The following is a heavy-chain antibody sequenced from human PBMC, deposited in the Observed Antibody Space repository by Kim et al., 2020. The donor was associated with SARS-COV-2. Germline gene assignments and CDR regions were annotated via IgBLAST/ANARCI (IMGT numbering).Heavy chain of an antibody. CDR2: IIPIFGTA. V-gene: IGHV1-69*13. J-gene: IGHJ4*02. CDR1: GGTFSSYA. Sequence: SVKVSCKASGGTFSSYAISWVRQAPGQGLEWMGGIIPIFGTANYAQKFQGRVTITADESTSTAYMELSSLRSEDTAVYYCARVGHGWELLTDWGQGTLVTVSS. D-gene: IGHD1-26*01. CDR3: ARVGHGWELLTD.